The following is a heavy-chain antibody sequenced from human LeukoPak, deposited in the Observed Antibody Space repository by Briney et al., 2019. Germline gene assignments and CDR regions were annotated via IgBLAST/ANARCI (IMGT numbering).Heavy chain of an antibody. Sequence: GGSLRLSCAASGFTFGSYAMSWVRQAPGKGLEWVSAISGSGGSTYYADSVKGRFTISRDNSKNTLYLQMNSLRAEDTAVYYCAKDRRWLQNYFDYWGQGTLVTVSS. CDR3: AKDRRWLQNYFDY. D-gene: IGHD5-24*01. J-gene: IGHJ4*02. CDR1: GFTFGSYA. CDR2: ISGSGGST. V-gene: IGHV3-23*01.